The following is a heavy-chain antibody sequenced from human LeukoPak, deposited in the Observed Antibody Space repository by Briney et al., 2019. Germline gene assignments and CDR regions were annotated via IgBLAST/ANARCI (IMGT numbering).Heavy chain of an antibody. J-gene: IGHJ6*03. Sequence: SVKVSCKASGGTFSSYAISWVRQAPGQGLEWMGRIIPILGIANYAQKFQGRVTITADESTSTAYMELSSLRSEDTAMYYCARSRDDYLTGYIYYFYMDVWGKGTTVTVSS. D-gene: IGHD3-9*01. CDR2: IIPILGIA. CDR1: GGTFSSYA. CDR3: ARSRDDYLTGYIYYFYMDV. V-gene: IGHV1-69*04.